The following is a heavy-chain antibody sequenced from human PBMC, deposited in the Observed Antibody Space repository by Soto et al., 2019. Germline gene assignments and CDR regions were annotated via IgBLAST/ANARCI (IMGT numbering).Heavy chain of an antibody. CDR1: GFTFSNYT. Sequence: GGSLRLSCVASGFTFSNYTMNWVRQAPGKGLEWVSSILSSGSHMFYADSVTGRFTISRDNAKNSLYLQMNSLMAEDTAVYYCARDPSPGDHWGQGTLVTVSS. CDR2: ILSSGSHM. J-gene: IGHJ4*02. V-gene: IGHV3-21*01. CDR3: ARDPSPGDH.